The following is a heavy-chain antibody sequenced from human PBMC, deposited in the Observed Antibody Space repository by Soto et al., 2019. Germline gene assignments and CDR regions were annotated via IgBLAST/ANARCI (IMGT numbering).Heavy chain of an antibody. V-gene: IGHV1-58*01. Sequence: SVKVSCKASGFTFTSSAVQWVRQARGQRLEWIGWIVVGSGNTNYAQKFQERVTITRDMSTSTAYMELSSLRSEDTAVYYCAASQHYYDSRGYPPGIRYSYCMVVWDQGTTVTVFS. J-gene: IGHJ6*02. D-gene: IGHD3-22*01. CDR1: GFTFTSSA. CDR3: AASQHYYDSRGYPPGIRYSYCMVV. CDR2: IVVGSGNT.